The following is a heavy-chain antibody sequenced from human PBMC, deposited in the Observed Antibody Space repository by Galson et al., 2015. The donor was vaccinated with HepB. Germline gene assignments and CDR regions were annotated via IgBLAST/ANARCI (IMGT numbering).Heavy chain of an antibody. D-gene: IGHD3-10*01. V-gene: IGHV3-15*01. CDR3: TTEAMVRGVMGTHYYYGMDV. CDR2: IKSKTDGGTT. CDR1: GFTFSNAW. Sequence: SLRLSCAASGFTFSNAWMSWVRQAPGKGLEWVGRIKSKTDGGTTDYAAPVKGRFTISRDDSKNTLYLQMNSLKTEDTAVYYCTTEAMVRGVMGTHYYYGMDVWGQGTTVTASS. J-gene: IGHJ6*02.